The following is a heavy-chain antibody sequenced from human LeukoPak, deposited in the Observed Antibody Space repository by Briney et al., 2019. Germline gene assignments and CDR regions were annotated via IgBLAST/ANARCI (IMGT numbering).Heavy chain of an antibody. Sequence: GGSLRVSCAASGFTFTSYGMSWVRQAPGKGLEWVSTITGSGGSTYYADSVKGRFTISRDNSKNTLFLQMNSLRAEDTAVYYCARDDRFDGSGHYTAFDVWGQGTMVTVSS. V-gene: IGHV3-23*01. CDR3: ARDDRFDGSGHYTAFDV. CDR2: ITGSGGST. D-gene: IGHD3-22*01. J-gene: IGHJ3*01. CDR1: GFTFTSYG.